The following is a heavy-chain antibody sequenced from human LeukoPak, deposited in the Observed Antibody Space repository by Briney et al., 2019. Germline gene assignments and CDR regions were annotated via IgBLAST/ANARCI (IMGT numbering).Heavy chain of an antibody. J-gene: IGHJ4*02. CDR1: GFTFTNHA. CDR2: LTGGGGST. Sequence: GGSLRLSCTASGFTFTNHAMSWVRQAPGKGLEWVSALTGGGGSTYYTGSVKGRFTISRDNSKNALYLQMNSLRAEDTAKYYCAKLASLCTSTSCVRGGFDCWGQGTLVTVSS. CDR3: AKLASLCTSTSCVRGGFDC. V-gene: IGHV3-23*01. D-gene: IGHD2-2*01.